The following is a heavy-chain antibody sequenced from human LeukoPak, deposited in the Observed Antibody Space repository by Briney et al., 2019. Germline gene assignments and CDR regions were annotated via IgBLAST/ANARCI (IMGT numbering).Heavy chain of an antibody. V-gene: IGHV3-48*04. CDR2: ISSSGSTI. CDR3: ARNRLLGAFDI. Sequence: GESLRLSGAASGFTFSSYSMNWVRQAPGKGLEWVSYISSSGSTIYYADSVKGRFTISRDNAKNSLYLQMNSLRAEDTAVYYCARNRLLGAFDIWGQGTMVTVSS. D-gene: IGHD3-10*01. J-gene: IGHJ3*02. CDR1: GFTFSSYS.